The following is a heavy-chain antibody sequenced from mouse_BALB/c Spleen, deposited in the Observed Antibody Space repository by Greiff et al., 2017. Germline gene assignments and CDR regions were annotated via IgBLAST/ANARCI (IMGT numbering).Heavy chain of an antibody. CDR3: ARAGDEGGYFDV. V-gene: IGHV5-6-5*01. J-gene: IGHJ1*01. Sequence: EVQLMESGGGLVKPGGSLKLSCAASGFTFSSYAMSWVRQSPEKRLEWVASISSGGSTYYPDRVKGRFTISIDNARNILYLQVSSMRSEDTAMYYCARAGDEGGYFDVWGAGTTVTVSS. CDR1: GFTFSSYA. CDR2: ISSGGST.